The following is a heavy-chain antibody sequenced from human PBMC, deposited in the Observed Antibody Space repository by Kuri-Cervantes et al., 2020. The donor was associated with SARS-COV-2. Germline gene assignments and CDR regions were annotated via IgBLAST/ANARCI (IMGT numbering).Heavy chain of an antibody. Sequence: GGSLRLSCAASGFTVSSNYMSWVRQAPGKGLEWVSVIYGGGSTYYADSVKGRFTISRDNSKNTLYLQMNSLRAEDTAVYYCARDNYCSGGSCYSYHYGMDVWGQGTTVTVSS. CDR2: IYGGGST. CDR3: ARDNYCSGGSCYSYHYGMDV. V-gene: IGHV3-53*01. J-gene: IGHJ6*02. D-gene: IGHD2-15*01. CDR1: GFTVSSNY.